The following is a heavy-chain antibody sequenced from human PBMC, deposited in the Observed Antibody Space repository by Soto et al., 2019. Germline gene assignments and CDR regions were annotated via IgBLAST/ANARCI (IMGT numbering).Heavy chain of an antibody. CDR3: ARDGGPVAGIEYFQH. V-gene: IGHV4-31*11. Sequence: PSETLSLTCAVSGGSISSGGYSWSWIRQPPGKGLEWIGYIYYSGSTYYNPSLKSRVTISVDTSKNQFSLKLSSVTAADTAVYYCARDGGPVAGIEYFQHWGQGTLVTVSS. CDR2: IYYSGST. D-gene: IGHD6-19*01. J-gene: IGHJ1*01. CDR1: GGSISSGGYS.